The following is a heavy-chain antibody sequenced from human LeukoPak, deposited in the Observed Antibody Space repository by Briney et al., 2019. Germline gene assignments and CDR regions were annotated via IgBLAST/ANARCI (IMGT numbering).Heavy chain of an antibody. CDR2: INPHSGDT. D-gene: IGHD3-10*01. CDR3: ARDGDYYGSGSYTYSNFDY. J-gene: IGHJ4*02. V-gene: IGHV1-2*02. CDR1: GYTLTDNY. Sequence: GASVKVSCKTSGYTLTDNYMHWVRQAPGQGLEWMGWINPHSGDTIFTQNFQGRVTLTRDKSINTAYMELTSLRSDDTAVYYCARDGDYYGSGSYTYSNFDYWGQGTLVTVSS.